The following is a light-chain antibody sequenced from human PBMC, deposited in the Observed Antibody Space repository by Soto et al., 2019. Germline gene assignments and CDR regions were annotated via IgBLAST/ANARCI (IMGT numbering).Light chain of an antibody. CDR3: SSYTSSSTVV. V-gene: IGLV2-14*01. CDR2: DVG. Sequence: QSALTQPASVSGSPGQSITISCTGTSSDVGGYNYVSWYQQHPGKAPKLMIYDVGNRPSGVSNRFSGSKSGNTASLTISGLQAEDEADYYCSSYTSSSTVVFGGGTKVTVL. CDR1: SSDVGGYNY. J-gene: IGLJ2*01.